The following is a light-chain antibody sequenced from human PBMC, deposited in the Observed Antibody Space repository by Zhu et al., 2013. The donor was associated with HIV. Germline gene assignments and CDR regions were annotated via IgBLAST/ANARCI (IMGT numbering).Light chain of an antibody. J-gene: IGKJ4*01. CDR3: MQALQSLLT. CDR2: KVS. CDR1: QSLVYSDGNTY. V-gene: IGKV2-30*01. Sequence: VVMTQSPLSLPVTLGQPASISCRSSQSLVYSDGNTYLTWFHQRPGQSPRRLIYKVSNRDSGVPDRFSGSGSGTDFTLKISRVEAEDVGVYYCMQALQSLLTFGGGTKVEIK.